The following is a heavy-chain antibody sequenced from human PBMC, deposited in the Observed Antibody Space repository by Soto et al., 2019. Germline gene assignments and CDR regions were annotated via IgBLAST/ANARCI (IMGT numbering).Heavy chain of an antibody. V-gene: IGHV4-30-4*01. D-gene: IGHD3-16*01. Sequence: PSETLSLTCTVSGGSNSSGDYYWSWIRQPPGKGLERIGYIYYSGSAYSNPSLKSRVTISVDTSKNQFSLKLSSVTAADTAVYYCARVGLLDYYYYGMDVWGQGTTVTV. CDR2: IYYSGSA. J-gene: IGHJ6*02. CDR3: ARVGLLDYYYYGMDV. CDR1: GGSNSSGDYY.